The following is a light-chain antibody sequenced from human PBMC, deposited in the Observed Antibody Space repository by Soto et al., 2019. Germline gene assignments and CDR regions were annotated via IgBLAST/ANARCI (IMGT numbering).Light chain of an antibody. V-gene: IGKV3-20*01. CDR1: QSVSYTY. Sequence: ENVLTQSPGTLSLSQGERATLSCRSSQSVSYTYLAWYQQKPGQPPRLLIYGASFKATGIPDRFSGSGSGTDFTLTISRLEPEDFAIYYCQQYDSSPWTFGQGTKVDIK. CDR3: QQYDSSPWT. CDR2: GAS. J-gene: IGKJ1*01.